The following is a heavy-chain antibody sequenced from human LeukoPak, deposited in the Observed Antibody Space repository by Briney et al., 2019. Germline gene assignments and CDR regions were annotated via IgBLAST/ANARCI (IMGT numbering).Heavy chain of an antibody. Sequence: PSETLSLTCTVCVDSISRNLGSSIRQTPGKGLEWVGCIDDSGSTNYNPSLKSRVTMSVDTSKNQFSLKLSSVTAADTAMYYCARVVIRRFDLWGRGTLVTVSS. D-gene: IGHD4-17*01. CDR2: IDDSGST. CDR3: ARVVIRRFDL. J-gene: IGHJ2*01. CDR1: VDSISRNL. V-gene: IGHV4-59*01.